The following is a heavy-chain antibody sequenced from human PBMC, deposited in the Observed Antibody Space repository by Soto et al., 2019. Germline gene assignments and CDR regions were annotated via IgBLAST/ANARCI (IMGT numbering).Heavy chain of an antibody. J-gene: IGHJ4*02. V-gene: IGHV3-23*01. D-gene: IGHD2-2*01. CDR3: VVLGFCTSTTCN. CDR1: GFTLNTYM. CDR2: VFGGGGDT. Sequence: VQLLESGGGLVQPGESLRLSCAASGFTLNTYMMSWVRQAPGKGLEWVSTVFGGGGDTRYAASVRGRFTMSRDDSRNTLDLQMNSLRPEDTAVYYCVVLGFCTSTTCNWGQGTLVTVSS.